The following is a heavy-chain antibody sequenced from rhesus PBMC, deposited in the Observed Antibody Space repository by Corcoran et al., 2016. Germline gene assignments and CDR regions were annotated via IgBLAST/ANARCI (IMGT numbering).Heavy chain of an antibody. CDR3: ARHFYNSGYFPIDDAFDF. J-gene: IGHJ3*01. CDR1: GASITSNNW. CDR2: VGGIPGST. V-gene: IGHV4-65*02. Sequence: QVQLQESGPGLVKPSETLSLTCTVSGASITSNNWWSWIRQPPGKGLEWIGNVGGIPGSTSYNPSLNSRVTISKDTSKNQFALKLSSVTAADTAMYYCARHFYNSGYFPIDDAFDFWGQGLRVIVSS. D-gene: IGHD3-28*01.